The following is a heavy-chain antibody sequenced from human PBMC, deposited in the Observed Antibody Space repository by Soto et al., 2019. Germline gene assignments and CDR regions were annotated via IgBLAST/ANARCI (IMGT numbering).Heavy chain of an antibody. CDR3: ARLVVVAPVPNA. CDR1: GGSISYNSYY. D-gene: IGHD2-15*01. Sequence: SETLSLTCSVSGGSISYNSYYWGWIRQPPGKGLEWVGGIFYTGTTYYSPSLKDRVTISVDTSKNSFSLNLTSVTAADTAVYLCARLVVVAPVPNAWGKGTRVTVSS. V-gene: IGHV4-39*02. CDR2: IFYTGTT. J-gene: IGHJ5*01.